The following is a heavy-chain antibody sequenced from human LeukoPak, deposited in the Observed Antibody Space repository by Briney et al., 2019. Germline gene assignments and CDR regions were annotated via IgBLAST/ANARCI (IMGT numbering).Heavy chain of an antibody. D-gene: IGHD6-13*01. Sequence: GSLRLSCAASGFSFSSYDMHWVRQTTGEGLEWVSGIGTAGDPYYPGSVKGRFTISRENAKNSFYLQMNSLRAGDTAVYYCARAYSSTWYDSPLDYWGQGTLVTVSS. CDR1: GFSFSSYD. J-gene: IGHJ4*02. V-gene: IGHV3-13*05. CDR2: IGTAGDP. CDR3: ARAYSSTWYDSPLDY.